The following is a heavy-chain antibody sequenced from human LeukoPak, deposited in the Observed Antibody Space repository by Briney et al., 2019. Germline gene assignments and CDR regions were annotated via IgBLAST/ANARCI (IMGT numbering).Heavy chain of an antibody. J-gene: IGHJ4*02. CDR2: ISSSSSYI. CDR1: GFTFSSYS. V-gene: IGHV3-21*01. Sequence: KTGGSLRLSCAASGFTFSSYSMNWVRQAPGKGLEWVSSISSSSSYIYYADSVKGRFTISRDNAKNSLYLQMNNLRAEDTAVYYCARGGKSELGTCDYWGQGTLVTVSS. D-gene: IGHD7-27*01. CDR3: ARGGKSELGTCDY.